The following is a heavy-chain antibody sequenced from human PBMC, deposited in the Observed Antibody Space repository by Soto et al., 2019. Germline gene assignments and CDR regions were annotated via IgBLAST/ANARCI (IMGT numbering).Heavy chain of an antibody. V-gene: IGHV3-23*01. CDR1: GFTFSGYA. D-gene: IGHD2-15*01. J-gene: IGHJ1*01. CDR3: AKEVARTPREYFQH. Sequence: GGSLRLSCAASGFTFSGYAMSWVRQSPGKGLEWVSAISGSGGSTYYADSVKGRFTISRDNSKNTLYLQMNSLRAEDTAVYYCAKEVARTPREYFQHWGQGTLVTVSS. CDR2: ISGSGGST.